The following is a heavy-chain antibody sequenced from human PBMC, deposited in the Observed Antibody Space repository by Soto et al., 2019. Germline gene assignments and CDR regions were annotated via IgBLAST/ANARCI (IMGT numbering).Heavy chain of an antibody. CDR1: GFSLTTSGMG. CDR2: IYWDDDE. J-gene: IGHJ3*02. CDR3: AHRPPGDAFDI. Sequence: QITLKESGPTLVKPTQTLTLTCTFSGFSLTTSGMGVGWIRQPPGKALEWLALIYWDDDERYIPSLKSRLTITKDTSKNQVVLKMTNMDPVDTATYYCAHRPPGDAFDIWGQGTMVTVSS. V-gene: IGHV2-5*02.